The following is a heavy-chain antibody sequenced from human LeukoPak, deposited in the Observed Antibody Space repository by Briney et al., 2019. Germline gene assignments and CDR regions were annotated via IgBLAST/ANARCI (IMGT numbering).Heavy chain of an antibody. CDR1: GGSISSYY. CDR2: IYYSGST. Sequence: SETLSLTRTVSGGSISSYYWSWIRQPPGKGLEWIGYIYYSGSTNYNPSLKSRVTISVDTSKNQFSLKLSSVTAADTAVYYCARVEDIVVVPAGFDPWGQGTLVTVSS. J-gene: IGHJ5*02. CDR3: ARVEDIVVVPAGFDP. V-gene: IGHV4-59*01. D-gene: IGHD2-2*01.